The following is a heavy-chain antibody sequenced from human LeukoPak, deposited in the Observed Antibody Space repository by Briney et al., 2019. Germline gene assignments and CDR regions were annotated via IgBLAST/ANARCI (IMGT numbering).Heavy chain of an antibody. CDR3: ARSEYYYYYAMDV. J-gene: IGHJ6*02. CDR2: IRYDGSNK. V-gene: IGHV3-30*02. CDR1: GFTFSSYG. Sequence: PGGSLRLSCAASGFTFSSYGMHWVRQAPGKGLEWVAFIRYDGSNKYYADSVKGRFTISRDNSKNTLYLQMNSLRAEDTAVYFCARSEYYYYYAMDVWGQGTTVTVSS.